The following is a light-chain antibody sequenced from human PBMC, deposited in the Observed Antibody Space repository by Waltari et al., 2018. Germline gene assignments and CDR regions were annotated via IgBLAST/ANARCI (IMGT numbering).Light chain of an antibody. J-gene: IGLJ3*02. CDR3: ATWDESLNGVV. V-gene: IGLV1-47*01. CDR1: NSNIGSNS. Sequence: QSVLTQPPSASGNPGQTVTISCSGGNSNIGSNSVYWYQQFPGTAPKLLIDGRNRRPSGVPDRFSGSKSGTSASLAISGLRSEDEADYYCATWDESLNGVVIGGGTKLSVL. CDR2: GRN.